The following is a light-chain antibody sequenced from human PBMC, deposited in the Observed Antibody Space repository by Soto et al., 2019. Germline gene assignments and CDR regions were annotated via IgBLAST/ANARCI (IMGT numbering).Light chain of an antibody. CDR1: QSVSSN. CDR3: QQSRT. Sequence: EVVMTQSPAPLSLPPVEIATLSCRASQSVSSNLAWYQQKPGQAPRLLIYGASTRATGIPARFSGSGSGTEFTLTISSLQSEDFAIYYCQQSRTFAQGTKVDIK. V-gene: IGKV3-15*01. J-gene: IGKJ2*01. CDR2: GAS.